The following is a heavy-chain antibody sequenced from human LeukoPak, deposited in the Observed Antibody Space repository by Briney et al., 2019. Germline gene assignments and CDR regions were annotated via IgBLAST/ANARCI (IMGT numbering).Heavy chain of an antibody. Sequence: SETLSLTCTVSGGSISSGGYYWSWIRQHPGKGLEWIGYIYYSGSTYYNPSLKSRVTISVDTSKNQFSLKLSSMTAADTAVYYCARAYGGNVPFDYWGQGTLVTVSS. J-gene: IGHJ4*02. CDR3: ARAYGGNVPFDY. CDR2: IYYSGST. D-gene: IGHD4-23*01. V-gene: IGHV4-31*03. CDR1: GGSISSGGYY.